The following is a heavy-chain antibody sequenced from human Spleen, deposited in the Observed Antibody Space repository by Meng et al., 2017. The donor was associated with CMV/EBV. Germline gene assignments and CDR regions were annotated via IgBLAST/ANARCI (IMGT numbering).Heavy chain of an antibody. D-gene: IGHD3-3*01. V-gene: IGHV4-59*01. CDR2: IYYSGST. CDR1: GDSITSSY. CDR3: ARGRGFLEWLYWYFDL. J-gene: IGHJ2*01. Sequence: GSLRLSCTVSGDSITSSYWSWIRQPPGKGLEWIGYIYYSGSTNYNPSLKSRVTISEDTSKNQFSLKLTSVTTADTAVYYCARGRGFLEWLYWYFDLWGRGTLVTVSS.